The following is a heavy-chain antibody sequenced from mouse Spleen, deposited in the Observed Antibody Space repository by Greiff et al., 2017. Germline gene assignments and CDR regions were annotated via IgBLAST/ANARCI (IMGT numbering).Heavy chain of an antibody. CDR3: ARSTATYYYAMDY. J-gene: IGHJ4*01. Sequence: VQLQQSGPELVRPGVSVKISCKGSGYTFTDYAMHWVKQSHAKSLEWIGVISTYYGNTNYNQKFKGKATMTVDKSSSTAYMELARLTSEDSAIYSCARSTATYYYAMDYWGQGTSVTVSS. CDR2: ISTYYGNT. D-gene: IGHD1-2*01. CDR1: GYTFTDYA. V-gene: IGHV1S137*01.